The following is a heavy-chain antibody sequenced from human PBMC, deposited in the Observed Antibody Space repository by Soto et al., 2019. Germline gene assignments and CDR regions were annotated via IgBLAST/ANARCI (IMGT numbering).Heavy chain of an antibody. V-gene: IGHV1-69*01. Sequence: QVQLVQSGAEVKKPGSSVKVSCKASGGTCSSYAISWVLQAPGQGLECMGGIIPLFGTANYAQKFHGRVTITADESTSTAYMDLSSLRAEDTAAYYCARELSGLAYLGQGTQVPVS. J-gene: IGHJ4*02. CDR2: IIPLFGTA. CDR1: GGTCSSYA. D-gene: IGHD7-27*01. CDR3: ARELSGLAY.